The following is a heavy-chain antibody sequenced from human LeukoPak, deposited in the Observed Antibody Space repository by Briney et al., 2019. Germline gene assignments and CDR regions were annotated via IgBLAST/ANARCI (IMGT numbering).Heavy chain of an antibody. D-gene: IGHD3-3*01. CDR1: GGSISSYY. V-gene: IGHV4-59*01. CDR2: IYYSGST. CDR3: ARTTIFVVALDY. J-gene: IGHJ4*02. Sequence: SETLSLTCTVSGGSISSYYWSWIRQPPGKGLEWIGYIYYSGSTNYNPSLKSRVTIAVDTSKNQFSLKLSSVTAADTAVYYCARTTIFVVALDYWGQGTLVTVSS.